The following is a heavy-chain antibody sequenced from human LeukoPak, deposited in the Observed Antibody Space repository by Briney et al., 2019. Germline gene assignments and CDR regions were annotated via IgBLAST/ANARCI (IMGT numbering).Heavy chain of an antibody. CDR3: TAGTGRSDFDH. V-gene: IGHV3-15*01. D-gene: IGHD3/OR15-3a*01. J-gene: IGHJ4*02. CDR1: GFTFSNAW. CDR2: IKRKGDDGTI. Sequence: GGSLRLSCAASGFTFSNAWMSWVRQAPGRGLEWVGRIKRKGDDGTIDYAAPVKGRLSISRDDSKNTLYLQMNSLKSEDTAVYYCTAGTGRSDFDHWGQGTLVTVSS.